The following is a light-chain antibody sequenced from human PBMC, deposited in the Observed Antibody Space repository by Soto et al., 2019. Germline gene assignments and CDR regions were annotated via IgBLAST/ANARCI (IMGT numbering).Light chain of an antibody. V-gene: IGKV3-15*01. J-gene: IGKJ1*01. CDR3: QQYNNWPQT. CDR1: QSVSNN. CDR2: GAS. Sequence: IVWPQSPGTLSLSPGERATLSCRASQSVSNNYLAWFQQKPGQAPRLLIYGASTRATGIPARFSGSGSGTEFTLTISSLQSEDFAVYYCQQYNNWPQTFGQGTKVDIK.